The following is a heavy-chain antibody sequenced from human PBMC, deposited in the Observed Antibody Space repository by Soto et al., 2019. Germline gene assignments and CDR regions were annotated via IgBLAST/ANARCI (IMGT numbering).Heavy chain of an antibody. J-gene: IGHJ6*02. V-gene: IGHV3-48*02. CDR1: RCTVSGYA. D-gene: IGHD3-10*01. CDR3: ARIKLVEFLFINVDVYGMDV. Sequence: CASCRCTVSGYAVNLVRKTPGKGLEWVSYISSDSRYIYYGDSVKGRFTISRDNARNSVYLQMNSLRDEDTAVYYCARIKLVEFLFINVDVYGMDVWGQRTPVTVSS. CDR2: ISSDSRYI.